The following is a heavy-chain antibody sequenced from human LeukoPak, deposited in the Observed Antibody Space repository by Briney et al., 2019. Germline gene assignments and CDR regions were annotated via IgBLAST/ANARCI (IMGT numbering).Heavy chain of an antibody. V-gene: IGHV4-61*02. CDR1: GGSISSGSYY. J-gene: IGHJ6*03. Sequence: PSQTLSLTCTVSGGSISSGSYYWSGIRQPAGKGLEGIGRIYTSGSTNYNPSLKSRVTISVDTSKNQFSLKLSSVTAADAAVYYCARVHRGVMGYYYYMDVWGKGTTVTVSS. D-gene: IGHD3-10*01. CDR2: IYTSGST. CDR3: ARVHRGVMGYYYYMDV.